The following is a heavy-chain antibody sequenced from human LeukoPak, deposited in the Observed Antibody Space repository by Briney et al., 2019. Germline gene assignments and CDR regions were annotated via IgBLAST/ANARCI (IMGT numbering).Heavy chain of an antibody. V-gene: IGHV3-11*01. D-gene: IGHD3-22*01. Sequence: GGSLRLSCAASGFTFSDYYMSWIRQAPGKGLEWVSYISSSGSTIYYADSVKGRFTISRDNAKNSLYLQMNSLRAEDTAVYYCASEVTYYYDSSGYHDAFDIWGQGTKVTVSS. CDR2: ISSSGSTI. J-gene: IGHJ3*02. CDR3: ASEVTYYYDSSGYHDAFDI. CDR1: GFTFSDYY.